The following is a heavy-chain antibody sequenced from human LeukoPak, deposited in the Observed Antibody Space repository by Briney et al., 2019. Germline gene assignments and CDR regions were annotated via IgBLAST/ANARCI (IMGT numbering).Heavy chain of an antibody. Sequence: SETLSLTCTVSGGSIGSYYWSWIRQPPGKGLEWIGYIYYSGSTNYNPSLKSRVTISVDTSKNQFSLKLSSMTAADTAVYYCTRARSSGWGHNFDYWGQGTRVTVSA. J-gene: IGHJ4*02. CDR3: TRARSSGWGHNFDY. V-gene: IGHV4-59*01. CDR2: IYYSGST. D-gene: IGHD6-19*01. CDR1: GGSIGSYY.